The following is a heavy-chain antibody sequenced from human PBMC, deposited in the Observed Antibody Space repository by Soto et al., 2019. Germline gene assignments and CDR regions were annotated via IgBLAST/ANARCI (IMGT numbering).Heavy chain of an antibody. CDR3: ARDAISMVRGTNNWFDP. CDR1: GFTFGDYA. Sequence: GGSLRLSCTASGFTFGDYAMSWVRQAPGKGLEWVGFIRSKAYGGTTEYAASVKGRFTISRDDSKSIAYLQMNRLRADDTAVYYCARDAISMVRGTNNWFDPWGQGTPVTVSS. V-gene: IGHV3-49*04. D-gene: IGHD3-10*01. J-gene: IGHJ5*02. CDR2: IRSKAYGGTT.